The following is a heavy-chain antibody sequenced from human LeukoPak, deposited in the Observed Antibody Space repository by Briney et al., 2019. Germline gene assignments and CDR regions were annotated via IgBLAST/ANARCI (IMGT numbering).Heavy chain of an antibody. CDR3: ARGDYYDSSGYLDNAFDI. Sequence: SETLSLTCTVSGGSISSYYWSWVRQPPGKGLEWIGYIYYSGSTNYNPSLKSRVTISVDTPKNQFSLKLSSVTAADTAVYYCARGDYYDSSGYLDNAFDIWGQGTMVTVSS. J-gene: IGHJ3*02. D-gene: IGHD3-22*01. CDR2: IYYSGST. V-gene: IGHV4-59*01. CDR1: GGSISSYY.